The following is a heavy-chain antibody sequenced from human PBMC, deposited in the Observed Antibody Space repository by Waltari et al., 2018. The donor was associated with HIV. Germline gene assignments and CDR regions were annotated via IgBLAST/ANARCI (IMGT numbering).Heavy chain of an antibody. Sequence: QVQLVQSGAEVKKPGASVKVSCKASGYTFTSYDINWVRQATGQGLEWMGWMNPNSGNTGYAQKFQGRVTMTRNTSISTAYMELSSLRSEDTAVYYCARKPPNDSSGYYAPDYWGQGTLVTVSS. CDR1: GYTFTSYD. V-gene: IGHV1-8*01. CDR2: MNPNSGNT. J-gene: IGHJ4*02. D-gene: IGHD3-22*01. CDR3: ARKPPNDSSGYYAPDY.